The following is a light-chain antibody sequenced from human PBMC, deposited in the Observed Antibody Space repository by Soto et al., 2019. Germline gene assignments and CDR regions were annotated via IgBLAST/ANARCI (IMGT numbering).Light chain of an antibody. CDR1: QSISSY. CDR2: AAS. J-gene: IGKJ5*01. CDR3: QQSYSTPIT. Sequence: DIQMTQSPSSLSASVGDRVTITGRASQSISSYLNWYQQKPGKAPKLLIYAASSLQSGVPSRFSGSGPGTDFTLTISSLQPEDFATYYCQQSYSTPITFGQGTRLEI. V-gene: IGKV1-39*01.